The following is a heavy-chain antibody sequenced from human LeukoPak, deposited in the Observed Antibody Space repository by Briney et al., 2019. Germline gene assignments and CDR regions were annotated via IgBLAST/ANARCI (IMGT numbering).Heavy chain of an antibody. CDR2: ISACNGNT. CDR1: GYTFTSYG. D-gene: IGHD3-3*01. Sequence: ASVNVSCKASGYTFTSYGISWVRQAPGQGLEWMGWISACNGNTNYAQKLQGRVTMTTDTSTSTAYMELRSLRSDDTAVYYCARVPGLGFWSGYSTHLIYHYFDYWGQGTLVTVSS. J-gene: IGHJ4*02. CDR3: ARVPGLGFWSGYSTHLIYHYFDY. V-gene: IGHV1-18*01.